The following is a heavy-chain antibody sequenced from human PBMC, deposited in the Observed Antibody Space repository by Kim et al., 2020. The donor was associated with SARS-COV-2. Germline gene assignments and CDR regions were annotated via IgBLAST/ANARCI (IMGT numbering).Heavy chain of an antibody. CDR3: AKDETSGYYGSNDY. J-gene: IGHJ4*02. Sequence: GGSLRLSCAASGFTFDDYAMHWVRQAPGKGLEWVSGISWNSGTIGYADSVKGRFTISRDNAKNSLYLQMNSLRAEDTALYYCAKDETSGYYGSNDYWGQGTLVTVSS. D-gene: IGHD3-22*01. CDR2: ISWNSGTI. V-gene: IGHV3-9*01. CDR1: GFTFDDYA.